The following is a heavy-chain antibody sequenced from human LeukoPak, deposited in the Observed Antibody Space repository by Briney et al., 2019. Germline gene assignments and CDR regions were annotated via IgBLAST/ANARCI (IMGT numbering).Heavy chain of an antibody. CDR2: IIPIFGTA. Sequence: ASVKVSCKASGYTFTSYDINWVRQATGQGLEWMGGIIPIFGTANYAQKFQGRVTITADESTSTAYMELSSLRSEDTAVYYCARDPGIVGATVQHWGQGTLVTVSS. V-gene: IGHV1-69*13. J-gene: IGHJ1*01. CDR1: GYTFTSYD. D-gene: IGHD1-26*01. CDR3: ARDPGIVGATVQH.